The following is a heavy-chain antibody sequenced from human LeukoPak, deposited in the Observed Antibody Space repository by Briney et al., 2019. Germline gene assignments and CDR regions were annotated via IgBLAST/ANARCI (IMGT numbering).Heavy chain of an antibody. CDR2: ISGSGGST. Sequence: SGGSLRLSCAASGFTFSSYAMSWVRQAPGKGLEWVSAISGSGGSTYYADSVKGRFTISRDNSKNTLYLQMNSLRAEDTAVYYCAITPGYSCGLYYFDYWGQGTLVTVSS. D-gene: IGHD5-18*01. J-gene: IGHJ4*02. CDR1: GFTFSSYA. V-gene: IGHV3-23*01. CDR3: AITPGYSCGLYYFDY.